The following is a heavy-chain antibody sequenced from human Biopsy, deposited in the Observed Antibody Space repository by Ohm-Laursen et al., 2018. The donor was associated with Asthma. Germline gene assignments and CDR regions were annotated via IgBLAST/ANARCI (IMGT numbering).Heavy chain of an antibody. CDR2: ISAYNGAT. V-gene: IGHV1-18*01. Sequence: SVKVSCKASGYTFINYAIHWVRQAPGQGLEWLGWISAYNGATNFAQKFQGRFTMTTETSTNTAFMELRRLKSNDSAVYFCARGLGDLDSWGQGSLVIVSS. CDR3: ARGLGDLDS. J-gene: IGHJ4*02. D-gene: IGHD2-21*02. CDR1: GYTFINYA.